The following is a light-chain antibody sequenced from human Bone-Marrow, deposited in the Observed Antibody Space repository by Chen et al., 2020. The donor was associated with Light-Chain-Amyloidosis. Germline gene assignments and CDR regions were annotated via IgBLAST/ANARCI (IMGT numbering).Light chain of an antibody. CDR1: RIISNS. CDR3: QEYYDTPHT. V-gene: IGKV1-NL1*01. CDR2: AAS. Sequence: DIQMTQSPSSLSASVGDSVTITCRASRIISNSLVWYQQKPGKAPKLLLYAASRLESGVPSRFSGSGSGTDYTLTITSLEPEDFATYYCQEYYDTPHTFGQGTKLEIK. J-gene: IGKJ2*01.